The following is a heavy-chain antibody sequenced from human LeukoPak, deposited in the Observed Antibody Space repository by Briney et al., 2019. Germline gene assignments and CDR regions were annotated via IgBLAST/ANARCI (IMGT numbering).Heavy chain of an antibody. D-gene: IGHD6-13*01. CDR3: ARDGTGIGIVRGSYYYYMDV. V-gene: IGHV1-18*01. CDR1: GYTFTSYG. Sequence: ASVKVSCKASGYTFTSYGISRVRQAPGQGLEWMGWISAYNGNTNYAQKLQGRVTMTTDTSTSTAYMELRSLRSDDTAVYYCARDGTGIGIVRGSYYYYMDVWGKGTTVTVSS. CDR2: ISAYNGNT. J-gene: IGHJ6*03.